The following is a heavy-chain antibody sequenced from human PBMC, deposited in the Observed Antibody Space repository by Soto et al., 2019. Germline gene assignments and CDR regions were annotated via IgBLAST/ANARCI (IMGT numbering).Heavy chain of an antibody. J-gene: IGHJ4*02. D-gene: IGHD3-3*01. Sequence: QERLVQSGAEVRKPGSSVKVSCKVTGGTSTRYAINWVRQAPGQGLEWMGGIVPMFGTSKYAQKFQRRVTITADTSTNIAYMELRSLRSEDTAVYYCNRGSEYDFWSGYLWGQGILVSVSA. CDR2: IVPMFGTS. V-gene: IGHV1-69*06. CDR3: NRGSEYDFWSGYL. CDR1: GGTSTRYA.